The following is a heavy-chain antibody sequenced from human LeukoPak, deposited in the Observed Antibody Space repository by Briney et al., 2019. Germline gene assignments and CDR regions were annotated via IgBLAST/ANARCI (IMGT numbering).Heavy chain of an antibody. CDR3: AREPSMVRVSDTINCFDP. CDR1: GFTFSDYY. Sequence: GGSLRLSCAASGFTFSDYYMSWIRQAPGKGLEWVSYISSSSSYTNYADSVKGRFTISRDNAKNSLYLQMNSLRAEDTAVYYCAREPSMVRVSDTINCFDPWGQGTLVTVS. CDR2: ISSSSSYT. D-gene: IGHD3-10*01. V-gene: IGHV3-11*06. J-gene: IGHJ5*02.